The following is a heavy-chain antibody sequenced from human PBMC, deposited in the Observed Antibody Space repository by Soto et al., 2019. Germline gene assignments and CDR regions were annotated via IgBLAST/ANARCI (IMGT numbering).Heavy chain of an antibody. Sequence: GESLKISCQGSGYNFITYWIGWVRQPPGKGLEWMGIIFPGDSDARYSPSFQGQVTISVDKSIRTAYLQWNSLKASDTAMYYCARAQVCSGGSCFSGKYAFDIWGQGTMVTVSS. D-gene: IGHD2-15*01. J-gene: IGHJ3*02. CDR1: GYNFITYW. V-gene: IGHV5-51*01. CDR3: ARAQVCSGGSCFSGKYAFDI. CDR2: IFPGDSDA.